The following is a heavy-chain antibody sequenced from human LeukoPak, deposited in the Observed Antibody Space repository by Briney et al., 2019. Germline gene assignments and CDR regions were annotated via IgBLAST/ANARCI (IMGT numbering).Heavy chain of an antibody. D-gene: IGHD6-13*01. CDR1: GGSISSYY. Sequence: SETLSLTCTVSGGSISSYYWSWIRQPPGKGLEWIGYIYYRGSTNYNPSLKSRVAISVDTSKNQFSLKLSSVTAADKAVYYCARGVISIAAAGRNWFDPWGQGTLVTVSS. V-gene: IGHV4-59*01. J-gene: IGHJ5*02. CDR3: ARGVISIAAAGRNWFDP. CDR2: IYYRGST.